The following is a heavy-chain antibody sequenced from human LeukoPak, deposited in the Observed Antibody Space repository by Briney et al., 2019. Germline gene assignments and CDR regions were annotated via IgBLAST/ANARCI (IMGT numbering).Heavy chain of an antibody. Sequence: KPSETLSLTCTVSGGSISSYYWSWIRQPPGKGQEWIGYISYSGSTKYNPSLKSRVTISIDTSKKQFSLNLDSVTAADTAVYYCTRHRQYDADVFDIWGQGTMVTASS. CDR3: TRHRQYDADVFDI. CDR1: GGSISSYY. D-gene: IGHD2-8*01. V-gene: IGHV4-59*08. J-gene: IGHJ3*02. CDR2: ISYSGST.